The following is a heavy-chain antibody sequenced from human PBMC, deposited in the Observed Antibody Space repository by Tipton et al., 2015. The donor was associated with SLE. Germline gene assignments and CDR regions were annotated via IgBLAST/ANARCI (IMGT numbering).Heavy chain of an antibody. Sequence: TLSLTCTVSGVPINGGGYYWSWFRQPAGKGLEWIGHIYTSGSTNYNPSLKSRVTISVDTSKNQFSLNLSSVTTADTAVYYCARVGGVAGDFDYWGQGTLVTVSS. CDR1: GVPINGGGYY. CDR3: ARVGGVAGDFDY. V-gene: IGHV4-61*09. J-gene: IGHJ4*02. CDR2: IYTSGST. D-gene: IGHD2-15*01.